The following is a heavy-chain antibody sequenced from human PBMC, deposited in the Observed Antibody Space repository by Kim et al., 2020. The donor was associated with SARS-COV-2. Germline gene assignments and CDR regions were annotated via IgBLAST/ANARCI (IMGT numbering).Heavy chain of an antibody. CDR3: ARDAKYYDILTEYYPPYYDDGMDV. Sequence: GGSLRLSCAASGFTFSSYGMHWVHQAPGKGLEWVAVICYDGSNKYYADSVKGRFTISRDNSKNTLYLQMNSLRAEDTAVYYCARDAKYYDILTEYYPPYYDDGMDVWGQGTTVTVSS. CDR2: ICYDGSNK. V-gene: IGHV3-33*01. J-gene: IGHJ6*02. CDR1: GFTFSSYG. D-gene: IGHD3-9*01.